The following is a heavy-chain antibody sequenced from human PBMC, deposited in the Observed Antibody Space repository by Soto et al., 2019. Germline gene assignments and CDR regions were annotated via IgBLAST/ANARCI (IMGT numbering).Heavy chain of an antibody. V-gene: IGHV4-34*01. Sequence: SETLSLTRAVYGGSFSGYYWSWIRQPPGKGLEWIGEINHSGSTNYNPSLKSRVTISVDTSKNQFSLKLSSVTAADTAVYYCARGVYSGSYYWYYYYGMDVWGQGTTVTVSS. J-gene: IGHJ6*02. D-gene: IGHD1-26*01. CDR2: INHSGST. CDR1: GGSFSGYY. CDR3: ARGVYSGSYYWYYYYGMDV.